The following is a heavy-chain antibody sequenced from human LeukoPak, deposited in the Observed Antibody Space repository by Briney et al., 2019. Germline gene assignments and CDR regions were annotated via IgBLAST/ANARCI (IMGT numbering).Heavy chain of an antibody. Sequence: SGTLSLTCAVSGGSISSSNWWSWVRQPPGKGLEWIGEIYHSGSTNYNPSLKSRVTISVDKSKNQFSLKLSSVTAADTAVYYCARSDSSGSYGGRYYFDYWGQGTLVTVSS. CDR1: GGSISSSNW. J-gene: IGHJ4*02. D-gene: IGHD3-22*01. V-gene: IGHV4-4*02. CDR3: ARSDSSGSYGGRYYFDY. CDR2: IYHSGST.